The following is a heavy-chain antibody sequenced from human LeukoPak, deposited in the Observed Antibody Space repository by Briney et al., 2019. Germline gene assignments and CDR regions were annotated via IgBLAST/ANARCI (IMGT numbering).Heavy chain of an antibody. CDR2: ISYDGSNK. Sequence: GRSLRLSCAASGFTFSSYAMHWVRQAPGKGLEWVAVISYDGSNKYYADSVKGRFTISRDNSKNTLYLQMNSLRAEDTAVYYCARDFPVDTAMNDWGQGTLVTVSS. CDR1: GFTFSSYA. D-gene: IGHD5-18*01. V-gene: IGHV3-30-3*01. CDR3: ARDFPVDTAMND. J-gene: IGHJ4*02.